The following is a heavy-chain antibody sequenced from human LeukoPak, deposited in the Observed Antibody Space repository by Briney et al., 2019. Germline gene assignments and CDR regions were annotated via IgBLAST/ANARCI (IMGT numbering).Heavy chain of an antibody. V-gene: IGHV3-11*04. D-gene: IGHD2-15*01. Sequence: GGSLRLSCAASGFTFSDYFMSWIRQAPGKGLEWVSYISSSGGTIYYADSVKGRFTISRDNAKNSLYLQMNSLRAEDTAVYYCARVNEYCSGGSCYQGYYYYYYMDVWGKGTTVTVSS. CDR2: ISSSGGTI. CDR3: ARVNEYCSGGSCYQGYYYYYYMDV. J-gene: IGHJ6*03. CDR1: GFTFSDYF.